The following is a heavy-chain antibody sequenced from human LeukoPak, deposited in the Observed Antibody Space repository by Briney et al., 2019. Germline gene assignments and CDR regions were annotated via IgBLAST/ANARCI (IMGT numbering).Heavy chain of an antibody. V-gene: IGHV4-59*08. CDR2: IYYSGST. D-gene: IGHD4-11*01. CDR1: GGSISGYY. Sequence: PSETLSLTCAVSGGSISGYYWSWIRQPPGKGLECIGYIYYSGSTNYNPSLKSRVTISVDTSKNQFSLKLSSVTAADTAVYYCAGLTVPRGPYYFDYWGQGTLVTVSS. J-gene: IGHJ4*02. CDR3: AGLTVPRGPYYFDY.